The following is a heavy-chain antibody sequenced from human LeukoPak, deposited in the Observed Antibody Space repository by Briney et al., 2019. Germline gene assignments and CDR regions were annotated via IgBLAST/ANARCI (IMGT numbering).Heavy chain of an antibody. CDR2: INPNSGGT. Sequence: GASVKVSCKASGYTFTGYYMHWVRQAPGQGLEWMGWINPNSGGTNYAQKFQGRITMTRDTSISTAYMELSRLRSDDTAVYYCARDRVVVTAIRFYWFDPWGQGTLVTVSS. CDR1: GYTFTGYY. J-gene: IGHJ5*02. V-gene: IGHV1-2*02. CDR3: ARDRVVVTAIRFYWFDP. D-gene: IGHD2-21*02.